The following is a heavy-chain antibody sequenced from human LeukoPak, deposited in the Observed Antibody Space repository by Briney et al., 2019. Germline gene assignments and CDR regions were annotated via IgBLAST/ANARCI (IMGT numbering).Heavy chain of an antibody. J-gene: IGHJ6*02. CDR2: IWYDGSNK. CDR1: GFTFSSYG. CDR3: ASQTPYYGMDV. Sequence: GTSLRLSCAASGFTFSSYGMHWVRQAPGKGLEWVAVIWYDGSNKYYADSVKGRFTISRDNSKNTLYLQMNSLRAEDTAVYYCASQTPYYGMDVWGQGTTVTVSS. V-gene: IGHV3-33*01.